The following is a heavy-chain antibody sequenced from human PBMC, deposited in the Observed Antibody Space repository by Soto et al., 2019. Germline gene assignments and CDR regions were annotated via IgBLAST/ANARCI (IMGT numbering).Heavy chain of an antibody. CDR2: IRNKTNKYAT. CDR3: TSRRDWTAVDPLDY. CDR1: GFTFSDSA. D-gene: IGHD5-18*01. Sequence: EVQLVESGGGLVQPGGSLKLSCAASGFTFSDSAMHWVRQASGKGLEWVGRIRNKTNKYATTYIASVKGRFSISRDDSKNTVYLQMNRLKIDDTAVYFCTSRRDWTAVDPLDYWGLGTLVTVSS. V-gene: IGHV3-73*02. J-gene: IGHJ4*02.